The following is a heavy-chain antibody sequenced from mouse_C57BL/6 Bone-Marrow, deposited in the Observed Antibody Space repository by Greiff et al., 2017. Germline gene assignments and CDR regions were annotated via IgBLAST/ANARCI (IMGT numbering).Heavy chain of an antibody. Sequence: QVQLKQPGAELVKPGASVKLSCKASGYTFTSYWMQWVQQRPGQGLEWIGEIDPSDSSTTYNQKFKGKDTLTVDTSSSTAYMQLSSLTSEDSAIYYCARSAYYSNDVGNYFDDWGQGTTLTVSS. CDR2: IDPSDSST. CDR3: ARSAYYSNDVGNYFDD. CDR1: GYTFTSYW. J-gene: IGHJ2*01. V-gene: IGHV1-50*01. D-gene: IGHD2-5*01.